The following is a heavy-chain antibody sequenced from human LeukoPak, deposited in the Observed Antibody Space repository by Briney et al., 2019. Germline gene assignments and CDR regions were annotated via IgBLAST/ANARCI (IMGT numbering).Heavy chain of an antibody. V-gene: IGHV3-11*01. D-gene: IGHD3-10*01. CDR3: ARQYTDGSGSYNFDY. CDR2: ISSSGSTI. Sequence: GGSLRLSCAASGFTFSDYYMSWIRQAPGKGLEWVSYISSSGSTIYYADSVKGRFTISRDNAKNSLYLQMNSLRAEDTAVYYCARQYTDGSGSYNFDYWGQGTLVTVSS. J-gene: IGHJ4*02. CDR1: GFTFSDYY.